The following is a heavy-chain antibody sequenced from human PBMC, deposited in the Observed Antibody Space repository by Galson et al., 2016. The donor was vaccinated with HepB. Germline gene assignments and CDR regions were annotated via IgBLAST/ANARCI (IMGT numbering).Heavy chain of an antibody. V-gene: IGHV3-9*01. CDR2: ISWNSARS. CDR1: GLTFDEYA. CDR3: AKDASKVVGVTLWFLYL. D-gene: IGHD2-2*01. Sequence: SLRLSCAASGLTFDEYAMHWVRQAPGKGLEWVSGISWNSARSGYADSVKGRFTISRDNAKNSLYLPMNSLRPEDTALYYCAKDASKVVGVTLWFLYLWGRGTLVTVSS. J-gene: IGHJ2*01.